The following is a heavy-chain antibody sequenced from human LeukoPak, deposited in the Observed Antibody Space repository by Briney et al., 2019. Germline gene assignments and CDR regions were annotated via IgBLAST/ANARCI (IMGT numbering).Heavy chain of an antibody. J-gene: IGHJ5*02. V-gene: IGHV3-30*18. CDR2: ISYDGSNK. Sequence: GRSLRLSCAASGFTFSSYGMHWVRQAPGKGLEWVAVISYDGSNKYYADSVKGRFTISRDNSKNTLYLQMNSLRAEDTAVYYCAKVRASSRPTNWFDPWGQGTLVTVSS. D-gene: IGHD6-13*01. CDR1: GFTFSSYG. CDR3: AKVRASSRPTNWFDP.